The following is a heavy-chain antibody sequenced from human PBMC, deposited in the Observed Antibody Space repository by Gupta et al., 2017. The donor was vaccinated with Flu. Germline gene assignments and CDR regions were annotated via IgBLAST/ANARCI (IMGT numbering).Heavy chain of an antibody. CDR2: ISSSGSTI. V-gene: IGHV3-48*03. CDR3: ARGNLYCSSTSCYNADY. D-gene: IGHD2-2*02. Sequence: GKGLEWVSYISSSGSTIYYADSVKGRFTISRDNTKNSLYLQMNSLRAEDTAVYYCARGNLYCSSTSCYNADYWGQGTLVTVSS. J-gene: IGHJ4*02.